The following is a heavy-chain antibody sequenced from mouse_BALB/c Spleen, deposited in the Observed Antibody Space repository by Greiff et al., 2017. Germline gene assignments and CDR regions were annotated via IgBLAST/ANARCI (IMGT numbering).Heavy chain of an antibody. CDR3: ARGGPYGSSYAYFDY. Sequence: QVQLQQSGAELVRPGVSVKISCKGSGYTFTDYAMHWVKQSHAKSLEWIGVISTYYGDASYNQKFKGKATMTVDKSSSTAYMELARLTSEDSAIYYCARGGPYGSSYAYFDYWGQGTTLTVSS. D-gene: IGHD1-1*01. V-gene: IGHV1S137*01. J-gene: IGHJ2*01. CDR1: GYTFTDYA. CDR2: ISTYYGDA.